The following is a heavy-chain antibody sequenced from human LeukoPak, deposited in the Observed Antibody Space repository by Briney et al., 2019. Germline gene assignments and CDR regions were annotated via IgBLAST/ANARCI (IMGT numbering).Heavy chain of an antibody. D-gene: IGHD6-13*01. CDR3: ARGRASSWYSRWFDP. CDR2: ISYSGST. CDR1: GGSISSYY. V-gene: IGHV4-59*01. J-gene: IGHJ5*02. Sequence: SQSLSLTCTVAGGSISSYYCSWVRQPPGKGLEWIGYISYSGSTTYKPSLKSRVTISVDTSKNQISLNLSSVTAADTAVYYCARGRASSWYSRWFDPWGQGTLVTVSS.